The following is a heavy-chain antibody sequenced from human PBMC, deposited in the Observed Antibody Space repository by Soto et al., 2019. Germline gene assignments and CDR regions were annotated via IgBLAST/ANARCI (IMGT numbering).Heavy chain of an antibody. V-gene: IGHV3-23*01. D-gene: IGHD4-17*01. CDR2: ISGSGGTT. Sequence: PGGSLRLSCAASGFSFGSYAMTWVRQVPGKGLEWVSTISGSGGTTHYADSVKGRSTISRDNSKSTLYLQMNSLRAEDTAVYYCAKDLVTYGDTPFYFDYWGQGTLVTVSS. J-gene: IGHJ4*02. CDR1: GFSFGSYA. CDR3: AKDLVTYGDTPFYFDY.